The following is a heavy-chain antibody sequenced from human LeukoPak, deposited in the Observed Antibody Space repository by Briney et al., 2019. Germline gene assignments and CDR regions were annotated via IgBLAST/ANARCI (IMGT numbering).Heavy chain of an antibody. CDR2: IRYDGTNK. D-gene: IGHD1-14*01. CDR1: GFTFSTYG. V-gene: IGHV3-30*02. J-gene: IGHJ6*03. CDR3: ARRKQRPPWYYYMDV. Sequence: PGGSLRLSCAASGFTFSTYGMHWVRQAPGKGLEWLAFIRYDGTNKYYADSVKGRFTISRDNAKNTLYLQMNSLRAEDTAVYFCARRKQRPPWYYYMDVWGKGTTVTVSS.